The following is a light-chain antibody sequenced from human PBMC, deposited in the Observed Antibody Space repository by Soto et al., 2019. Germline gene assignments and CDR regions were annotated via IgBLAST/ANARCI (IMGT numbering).Light chain of an antibody. V-gene: IGLV2-14*01. Sequence: QSALTQPASVSGSPGQSITISCTGTSSDVGGYNYVSWYQQHPGKAPKLMIYGVTNRPSGVANRFSGSKSGNTASLTISRLQAEDEADYYCSSYTTSSTTVFGGGTKLTVL. CDR3: SSYTTSSTTV. J-gene: IGLJ3*02. CDR1: SSDVGGYNY. CDR2: GVT.